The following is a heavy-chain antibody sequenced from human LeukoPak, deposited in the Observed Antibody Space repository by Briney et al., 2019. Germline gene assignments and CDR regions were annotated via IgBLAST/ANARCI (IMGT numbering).Heavy chain of an antibody. CDR3: ARRSSAMVRGVHDY. D-gene: IGHD3-10*01. V-gene: IGHV1-18*01. J-gene: IGHJ4*02. Sequence: ASVKVSCKASGYTFTSYGISWVRQAPGQGLEWMGWISGYDGNTNYAQKLQGRVTMTTDTSTSTAYMELRSLRSDDTAVYYCARRSSAMVRGVHDYWGQGTLVTVSS. CDR1: GYTFTSYG. CDR2: ISGYDGNT.